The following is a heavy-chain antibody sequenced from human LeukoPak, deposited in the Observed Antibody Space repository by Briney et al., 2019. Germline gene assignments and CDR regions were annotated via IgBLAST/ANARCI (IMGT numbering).Heavy chain of an antibody. Sequence: SETLSLTCALSGYSISSGYYWGWIRQPPGKGLEWIGSIYHSGSTYYNPSLKSRVTISVDTSKNQFSLKLSSVTAADTAVYYCAGSSTSYDYWGQGTLVTVSS. CDR1: GYSISSGYY. J-gene: IGHJ4*02. D-gene: IGHD2-2*01. CDR2: IYHSGST. V-gene: IGHV4-38-2*01. CDR3: AGSSTSYDY.